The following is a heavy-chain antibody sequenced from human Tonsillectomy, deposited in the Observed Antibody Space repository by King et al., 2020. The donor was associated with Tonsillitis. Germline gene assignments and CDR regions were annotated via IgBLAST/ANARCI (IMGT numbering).Heavy chain of an antibody. CDR1: GVSISSYY. Sequence: QLQESGPGLVKPSETLSLTCTGSGVSISSYYWSWVRQPAGKGLEWIGRIYTIWSSNYNPSLKSRFTMSVDTSRNQFSLKLSSVTAADTAVYYCARDQWVGAIDYWGQGTLVTVSS. D-gene: IGHD1-26*01. CDR2: IYTIWSS. V-gene: IGHV4-4*07. CDR3: ARDQWVGAIDY. J-gene: IGHJ4*02.